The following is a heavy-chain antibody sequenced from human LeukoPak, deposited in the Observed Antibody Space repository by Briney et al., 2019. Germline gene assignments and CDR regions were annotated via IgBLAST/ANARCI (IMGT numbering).Heavy chain of an antibody. Sequence: GGSLRLSCAASGFTFSSYSMNWVRQAPGKGLECASYISSTSSTIYYANSVRGRFTITRDNAKNSLYLQMDSLRVEDTAVYYCVRDASGYSWGQGTLVTVSS. CDR3: VRDASGYS. J-gene: IGHJ4*02. D-gene: IGHD2-15*01. CDR2: ISSTSSTI. V-gene: IGHV3-48*01. CDR1: GFTFSSYS.